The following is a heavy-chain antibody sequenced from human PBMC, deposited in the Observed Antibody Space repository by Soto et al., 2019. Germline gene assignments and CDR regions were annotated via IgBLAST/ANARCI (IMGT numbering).Heavy chain of an antibody. Sequence: GESLKISCKGSGYSFPSDWLGWVRQMPGKGLEWMGIIYPADSDTRYSPSFRGQVTISAHKSIRTAYLECSSLKASDTAMYHCATSDSTPYYYYGMDVWGQGTTVTVSS. CDR2: IYPADSDT. CDR1: GYSFPSDW. CDR3: ATSDSTPYYYYGMDV. J-gene: IGHJ6*02. D-gene: IGHD2-2*01. V-gene: IGHV5-51*01.